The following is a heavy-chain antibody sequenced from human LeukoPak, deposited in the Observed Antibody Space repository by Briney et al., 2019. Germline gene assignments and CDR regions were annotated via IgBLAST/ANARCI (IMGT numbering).Heavy chain of an antibody. Sequence: SETLSLTCTVSGGSISSSSYYWGWIRQPPGKGLEWIGSIYYSGSTYYNPSLKSRVTISVDTSKNQFFLKLSSVTAADTAVYYCARVFHPTSSQFYFDYWGQGTLVTVSS. D-gene: IGHD2-2*01. J-gene: IGHJ4*02. CDR2: IYYSGST. CDR1: GGSISSSSYY. CDR3: ARVFHPTSSQFYFDY. V-gene: IGHV4-39*01.